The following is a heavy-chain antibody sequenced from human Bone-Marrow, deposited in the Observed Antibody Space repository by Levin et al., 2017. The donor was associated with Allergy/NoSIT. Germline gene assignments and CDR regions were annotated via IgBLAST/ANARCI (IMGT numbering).Heavy chain of an antibody. CDR2: LSSDGSEK. V-gene: IGHV3-30*18. Sequence: GGSLRLSCAASGFTFTNYAMHWVRQAPGKGLEWVAILSSDGSEKSYADSVKGRFTISRDNSENTLYLQMSSLRPEDTAVYYCAKDSTMTIVTTSYMDVWGAGTTVAVSS. J-gene: IGHJ6*03. D-gene: IGHD4-17*01. CDR3: AKDSTMTIVTTSYMDV. CDR1: GFTFTNYA.